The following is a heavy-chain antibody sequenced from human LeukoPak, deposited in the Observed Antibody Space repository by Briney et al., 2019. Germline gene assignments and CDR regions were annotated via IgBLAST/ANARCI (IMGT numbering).Heavy chain of an antibody. CDR3: ARLSYSNYAWYGMDV. CDR1: GGSISSYY. CDR2: IYYSGST. Sequence: SETLSLTCTVSGGSISSYYWTWIRQPPGKGLEWIGYIYYSGSTNCNPSLKSRVTISVDTSKNQFSLKLSSGTAADTAVYYCARLSYSNYAWYGMDVWGQGTTVTVSS. D-gene: IGHD4-11*01. V-gene: IGHV4-59*01. J-gene: IGHJ6*02.